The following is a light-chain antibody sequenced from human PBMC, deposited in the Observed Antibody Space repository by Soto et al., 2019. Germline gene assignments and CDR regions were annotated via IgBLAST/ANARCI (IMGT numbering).Light chain of an antibody. CDR2: VAS. J-gene: IGKJ3*01. Sequence: EIVLTQSPGTLSLSPGERATLSCRASQSVSSSDLAWYQQKPGQAPRLLIYVASSRATGIPDRFSGSGCGTDFTSTISRLEPEDFAVYYCQQYGSSPPVTFGPGTKVDIK. CDR3: QQYGSSPPVT. CDR1: QSVSSSD. V-gene: IGKV3-20*01.